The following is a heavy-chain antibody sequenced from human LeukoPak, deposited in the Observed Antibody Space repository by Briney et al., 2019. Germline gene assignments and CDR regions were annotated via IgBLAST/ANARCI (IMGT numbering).Heavy chain of an antibody. J-gene: IGHJ3*02. V-gene: IGHV1-46*01. CDR2: INPSGGST. CDR3: AREGITMIVVVIRGGAFDI. D-gene: IGHD3-22*01. Sequence: ASVKVSCKASGYTFTSYYMHWVRQAPGQGLEWMGIINPSGGSTSYAQKFQGRVTMTRDTSTSTVYMELSSLRSEDTAVYYCAREGITMIVVVIRGGAFDIWGQGTMVTVSS. CDR1: GYTFTSYY.